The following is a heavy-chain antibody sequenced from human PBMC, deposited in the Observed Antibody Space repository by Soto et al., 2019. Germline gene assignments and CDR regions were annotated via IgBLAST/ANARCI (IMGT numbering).Heavy chain of an antibody. CDR1: GYTFSGHY. V-gene: IGHV1-2*02. CDR3: ARGLYSSPAYFCDS. J-gene: IGHJ4*02. Sequence: QVQLVQSGAEVRKPGASVKVSCNVTGYTFSGHYLHWVRQAPGQGLEWLGWINPKSGGTNYAQKFQDRVTMTADTSVSAGSMELTSLRYDDTAVFYCARGLYSSPAYFCDSWGQGTLVTVSS. CDR2: INPKSGGT. D-gene: IGHD6-13*01.